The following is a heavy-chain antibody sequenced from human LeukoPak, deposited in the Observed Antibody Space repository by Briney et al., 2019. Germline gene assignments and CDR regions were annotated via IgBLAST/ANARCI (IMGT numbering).Heavy chain of an antibody. Sequence: GGSLRLSCAAAGFTVSRFWMSWVRQAPGKGLEWVANMKQDGSEKSYVDSVKGRFTISRDNAKNSLFLQMSSLRVEDTAVYYCARSVYSGYYYSSRYFDLWGRGTLGTVSS. J-gene: IGHJ2*01. CDR3: ARSVYSGYYYSSRYFDL. CDR1: GFTVSRFW. CDR2: MKQDGSEK. D-gene: IGHD1-26*01. V-gene: IGHV3-7*01.